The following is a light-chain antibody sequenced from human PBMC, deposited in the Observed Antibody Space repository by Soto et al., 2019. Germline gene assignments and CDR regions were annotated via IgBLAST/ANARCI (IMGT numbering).Light chain of an antibody. V-gene: IGKV3-20*01. J-gene: IGKJ4*01. CDR1: QCVRSSY. CDR3: QQQESSPFT. Sequence: DIVLTQSPGTLSLSPGERATLSCMASQCVRSSYLAWYQQKPGQAPSLVFFGASSRATGIPDRFSGSGSGTDFTLTISRLEPEDFAVYYCQQQESSPFTFGGGTKVEIK. CDR2: GAS.